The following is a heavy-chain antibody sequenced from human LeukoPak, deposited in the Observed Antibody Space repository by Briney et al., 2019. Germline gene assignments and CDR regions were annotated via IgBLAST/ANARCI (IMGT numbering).Heavy chain of an antibody. Sequence: PGGSLRLSCAASGFTFSSYAMSWVRQAPGRGLEWVSTISGSGDITYYADSVKGRFTISRDNSKNTLYLQMNSLRAEDTAVYYCAKGAGYGDRLFDYWGQGTLVTVSS. CDR3: AKGAGYGDRLFDY. J-gene: IGHJ4*02. V-gene: IGHV3-23*01. CDR2: ISGSGDIT. CDR1: GFTFSSYA. D-gene: IGHD4-17*01.